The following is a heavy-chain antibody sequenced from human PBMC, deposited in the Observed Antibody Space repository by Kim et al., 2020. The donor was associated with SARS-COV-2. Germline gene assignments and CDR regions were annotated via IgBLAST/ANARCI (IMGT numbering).Heavy chain of an antibody. D-gene: IGHD2-2*01. CDR3: ARAAYCSSITCSFDY. J-gene: IGHJ4*02. V-gene: IGHV4-31*02. Sequence: NPSLKSRVTLSVDTSENQFSLKLNSVTAADTGVYVCARAAYCSSITCSFDYWGQVTLVTVSS.